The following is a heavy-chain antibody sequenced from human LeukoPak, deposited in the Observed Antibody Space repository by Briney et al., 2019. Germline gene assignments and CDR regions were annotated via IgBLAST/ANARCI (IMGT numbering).Heavy chain of an antibody. Sequence: GGSLRLSCEASGFTFSSYWMHWVRQTPGKGLMWVARMKSDGSTIYADSVQGRFTISRDNAKNMVYLQMNSLRDDDTAIYYCPRAITYFYGSVTYDWFDSWGQGTRVTVSS. V-gene: IGHV3-74*01. CDR3: PRAITYFYGSVTYDWFDS. D-gene: IGHD3-10*01. CDR2: MKSDGST. J-gene: IGHJ5*01. CDR1: GFTFSSYW.